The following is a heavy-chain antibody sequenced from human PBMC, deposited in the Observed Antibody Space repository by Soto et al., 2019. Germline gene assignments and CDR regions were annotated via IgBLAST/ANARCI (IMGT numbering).Heavy chain of an antibody. Sequence: SGGSLRLSCEVSGFTFSMYSMSWVRHSPGKGLEWVAKIPQDGVDGHYADSVKGRFTISRDNGKNSLYLQLNNLRAEDTAVYYCARDHLILPAHDFFYGSDVWGRGATVTVSS. D-gene: IGHD2-21*02. CDR1: GFTFSMYS. J-gene: IGHJ6*02. CDR2: IPQDGVDG. CDR3: ARDHLILPAHDFFYGSDV. V-gene: IGHV3-7*03.